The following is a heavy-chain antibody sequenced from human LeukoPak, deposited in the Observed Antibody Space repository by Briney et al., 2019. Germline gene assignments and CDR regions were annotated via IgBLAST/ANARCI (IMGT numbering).Heavy chain of an antibody. D-gene: IGHD1-26*01. CDR2: INWNGGDT. V-gene: IGHV3-20*01. J-gene: IGHJ4*02. CDR3: ARMRGSYSFDY. Sequence: GGSLRLSCAASGFTFDDYPMSWVRQAPGKGLEWVSGINWNGGDTGYADSVKGRFTISRDNAKNSLYLQMNSLRAEDTAVYHCARMRGSYSFDYWGQGTLVTVSS. CDR1: GFTFDDYP.